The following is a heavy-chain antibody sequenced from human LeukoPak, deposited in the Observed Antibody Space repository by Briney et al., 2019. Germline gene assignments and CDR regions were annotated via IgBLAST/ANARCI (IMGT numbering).Heavy chain of an antibody. CDR1: GFTFSRYA. Sequence: GGSLRLSCAASGFTFSRYAMSWVRQAPGKGLEWVSTISVSGGDIFYADSVKGRFTTSRDNSKNTLYLQMNSLRAEDTAVYYCAKVLVLVSANRYYFDYWGQGTLFTVSS. V-gene: IGHV3-23*01. D-gene: IGHD2-15*01. CDR2: ISVSGGDI. CDR3: AKVLVLVSANRYYFDY. J-gene: IGHJ4*02.